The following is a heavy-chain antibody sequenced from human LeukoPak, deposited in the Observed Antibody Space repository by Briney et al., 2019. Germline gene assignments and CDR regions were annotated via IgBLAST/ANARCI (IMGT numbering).Heavy chain of an antibody. CDR1: GFTFSRYW. V-gene: IGHV3-74*01. J-gene: IGHJ6*02. CDR3: ASYLTSIPSGMDV. Sequence: GGSLRLSCAASGFTFSRYWMHWLRQAPGKGLVWVSRISTDGSSTSYADSVKGRFTISRDNGKNTLYLQMNGPRAEDTAVYYCASYLTSIPSGMDVWGQGTTVTVSS. CDR2: ISTDGSST. D-gene: IGHD2/OR15-2a*01.